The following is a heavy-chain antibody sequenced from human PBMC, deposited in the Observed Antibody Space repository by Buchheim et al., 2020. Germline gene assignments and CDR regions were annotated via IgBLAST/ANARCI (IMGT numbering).Heavy chain of an antibody. V-gene: IGHV3-30*04. CDR2: ISYDGSNK. CDR1: GFTFSSYA. D-gene: IGHD6-19*01. Sequence: QVQLVESGGGVVQPGRSLRLSCAASGFTFSSYAMHWVRQAPGKGLEWVAVISYDGSNKYYADSVKGRFTISRDNSKNTLYRQMNSLRAEDTAVYYCARDEASGWPWDYYYGMDVWGQGTT. J-gene: IGHJ6*02. CDR3: ARDEASGWPWDYYYGMDV.